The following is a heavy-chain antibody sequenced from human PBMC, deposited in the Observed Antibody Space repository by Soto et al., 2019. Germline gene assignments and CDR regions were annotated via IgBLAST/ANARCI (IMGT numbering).Heavy chain of an antibody. V-gene: IGHV4-4*07. CDR2: FYTSGNT. J-gene: IGHJ5*02. D-gene: IGHD7-27*01. CDR3: ASDSTGWFDP. CDR1: GGSVSSYY. Sequence: SETLSLTCTVSGGSVSSYYWSWVRQPAGKGLEWIGRFYTSGNTNYNPSLKSRVTMSLDTSKNQFSLKLSSVTAADTAVYFCASDSTGWFDPWGQGTLVTVSS.